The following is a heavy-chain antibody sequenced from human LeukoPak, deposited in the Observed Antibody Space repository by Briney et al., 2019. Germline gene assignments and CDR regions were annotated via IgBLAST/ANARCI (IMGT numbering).Heavy chain of an antibody. CDR1: GYSISSGYY. Sequence: SETLSLTCAVSGYSISSGYYWGWIRQPPGKGLEWIGSIYHSGSTYYNPSLKSRVTISVDTSKNQFSLKLSSVTAADTAVYYCASAPRSSTSPHFDYWGQGTLVTVSS. J-gene: IGHJ4*02. D-gene: IGHD2-2*01. CDR3: ASAPRSSTSPHFDY. CDR2: IYHSGST. V-gene: IGHV4-38-2*01.